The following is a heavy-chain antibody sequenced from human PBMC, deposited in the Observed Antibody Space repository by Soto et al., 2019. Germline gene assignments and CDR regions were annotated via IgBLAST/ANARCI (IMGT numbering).Heavy chain of an antibody. CDR2: ISAYNGNT. J-gene: IGHJ6*02. V-gene: IGHV1-18*01. Sequence: QVQLVQSGAEVKKPGASVKVSCKASGYTFTKYGISWVRQAPGQGLEWMGWISAYNGNTNYAQRFQGRVTMTTDTSTNTAHMELRGLRSDDTAVYYCAREYYYESSGYPSNYGMDVWGQGTTVTVSS. D-gene: IGHD3-22*01. CDR1: GYTFTKYG. CDR3: AREYYYESSGYPSNYGMDV.